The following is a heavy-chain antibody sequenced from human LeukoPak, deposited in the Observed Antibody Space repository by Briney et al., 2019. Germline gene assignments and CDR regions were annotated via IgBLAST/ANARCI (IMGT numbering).Heavy chain of an antibody. CDR3: AKVGSSSRAFDY. CDR2: ISGSGGST. CDR1: GFTFSSYA. V-gene: IGHV3-23*01. D-gene: IGHD6-13*01. J-gene: IGHJ4*02. Sequence: GGSLRLSCAASGFTFSSYAMSWVRQAPGKGLEWVSAISGSGGSTCYADSVKGRFTISRDNSKNTLYLQMNSLRAEDTAVYYCAKVGSSSRAFDYWGQGTLVTVSS.